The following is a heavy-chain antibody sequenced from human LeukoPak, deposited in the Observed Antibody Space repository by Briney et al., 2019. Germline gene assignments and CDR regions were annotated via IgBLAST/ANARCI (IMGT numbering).Heavy chain of an antibody. V-gene: IGHV3-30*18. D-gene: IGHD3-9*01. CDR1: GFTFSSYA. Sequence: GGSLRLSCVASGFTFSSYAMSWVRQAPGKGLEWVAVISYDGSNKYYADSVKGRFTISRDNSKNTLYLQMNSLRAEDTAVYYCAKDQSTGYDILTGTFDYWGQGTLVTVSS. CDR2: ISYDGSNK. CDR3: AKDQSTGYDILTGTFDY. J-gene: IGHJ4*02.